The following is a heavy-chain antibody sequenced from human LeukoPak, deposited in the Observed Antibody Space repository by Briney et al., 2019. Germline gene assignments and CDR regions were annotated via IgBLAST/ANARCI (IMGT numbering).Heavy chain of an antibody. J-gene: IGHJ2*01. CDR3: ARLYSLRYWYFDL. CDR1: GFILTSYW. Sequence: GESLKISCENSGFILTSYWIAWVRQMPGKGLEWMGIIYPADSDTRYSPSFQGQVIISADKSIGTAYLQWRSLKASDTAMYYCARLYSLRYWYFDLWGRGTLVTVSS. CDR2: IYPADSDT. V-gene: IGHV5-51*01. D-gene: IGHD6-13*01.